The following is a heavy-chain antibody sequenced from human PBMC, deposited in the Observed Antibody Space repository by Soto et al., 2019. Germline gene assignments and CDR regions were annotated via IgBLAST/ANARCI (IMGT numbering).Heavy chain of an antibody. D-gene: IGHD3-22*01. V-gene: IGHV3-13*04. CDR3: ARAIGPTLFDY. CDR1: GFTFISYD. Sequence: WGSLRLSCSASGFTFISYDIHFVRQCPVKGLEWVSAIGTAGDTNYAGSVKGRFTISRENAKNSLYLQMNSLRAGDTAIYFCARAIGPTLFDYWGQGTQVTVSS. CDR2: IGTAGDT. J-gene: IGHJ4*02.